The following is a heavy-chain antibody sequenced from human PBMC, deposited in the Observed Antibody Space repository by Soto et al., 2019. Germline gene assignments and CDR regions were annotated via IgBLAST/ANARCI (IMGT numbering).Heavy chain of an antibody. CDR2: INPNSGAT. Sequence: ASVKVSCKASGYTFTGYFMHWVRQAPGEGLEWMGWINPNSGATKYAPKFQGRVSMTRDTSNRTAYLELSRLTSDDTAIYYCARGGGTTLAPLPWGQGTPVTVSS. CDR1: GYTFTGYF. CDR3: ARGGGTTLAPLP. D-gene: IGHD3-16*01. V-gene: IGHV1-2*02. J-gene: IGHJ5*02.